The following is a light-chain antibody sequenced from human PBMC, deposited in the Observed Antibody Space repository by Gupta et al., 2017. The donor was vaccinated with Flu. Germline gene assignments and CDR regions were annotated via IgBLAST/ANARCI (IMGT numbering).Light chain of an antibody. CDR3: MRALQTPYT. CDR2: LGS. V-gene: IGKV2-28*01. J-gene: IGKJ2*01. Sequence: DIVRPQSPLSLPVTPAAPASISCRSCQSLLQWNGHNYLSWYLQKPGRSPQLLSYLGSKRASGVPDMFSGRVADTDFTLEISRVEAEDVGVYYCMRALQTPYTFGPGTKLELK. CDR1: QSLLQWNGHNY.